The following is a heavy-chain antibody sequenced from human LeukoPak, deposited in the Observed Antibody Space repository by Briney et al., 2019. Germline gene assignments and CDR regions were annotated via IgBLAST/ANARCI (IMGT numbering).Heavy chain of an antibody. Sequence: GASVKVSCKASGYTFTSYGISWVRQAPGQGLEWMGWISAYNGNTNCAQKLQGRVTMTTDTSTSTAYMELRSLRSDDTAVYYCARDSDYYDSSGYVDYWGQGTLVTVSS. CDR3: ARDSDYYDSSGYVDY. D-gene: IGHD3-22*01. J-gene: IGHJ4*02. V-gene: IGHV1-18*01. CDR1: GYTFTSYG. CDR2: ISAYNGNT.